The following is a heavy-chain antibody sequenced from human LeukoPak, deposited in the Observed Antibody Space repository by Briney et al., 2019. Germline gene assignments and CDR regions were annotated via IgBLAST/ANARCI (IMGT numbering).Heavy chain of an antibody. Sequence: GESLKISGKVSGYSFTSYWIGWVRQMPGKGLEWMAMIYPDDSDTKYSPSFQGQVTISADKSISTAYLQWSSLKASDTAMYYCARLYCGSTNCYPENFDYWGQGTLVTVSS. J-gene: IGHJ4*02. CDR3: ARLYCGSTNCYPENFDY. D-gene: IGHD2-21*01. CDR1: GYSFTSYW. CDR2: IYPDDSDT. V-gene: IGHV5-51*01.